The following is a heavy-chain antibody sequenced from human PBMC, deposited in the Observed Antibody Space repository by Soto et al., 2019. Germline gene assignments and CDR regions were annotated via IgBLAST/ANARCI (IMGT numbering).Heavy chain of an antibody. Sequence: QVQLVESGGGVVQPGRSLRLSCAASGFTFSSYGMHWVRQAPGKGLEWVAVRWYDGSNKYYADSVKGRFTISRDNSKKSLYLKMNRLRAEDTSVYYCARDVSFTVAVLYYYYGMDVWGQATTVTVSS. V-gene: IGHV3-33*01. J-gene: IGHJ6*02. CDR1: GFTFSSYG. CDR2: RWYDGSNK. D-gene: IGHD6-19*01. CDR3: ARDVSFTVAVLYYYYGMDV.